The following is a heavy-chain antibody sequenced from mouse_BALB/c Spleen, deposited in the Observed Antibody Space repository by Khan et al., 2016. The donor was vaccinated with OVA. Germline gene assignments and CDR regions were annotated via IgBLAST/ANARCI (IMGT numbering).Heavy chain of an antibody. CDR2: ISYSGST. J-gene: IGHJ3*01. CDR3: ARYLHYYGSSPWFPY. CDR1: GDSITSGY. V-gene: IGHV3-8*02. Sequence: EVELVESGPSLVQPSQTLSLTCSVTGDSITSGYWNWIRKFPGNKLEFMGYISYSGSTYYNPSLKGRISITRDTSKNQYFLQLNSVTTEDTATYYCARYLHYYGSSPWFPYWGQGTLVTVSA. D-gene: IGHD1-1*01.